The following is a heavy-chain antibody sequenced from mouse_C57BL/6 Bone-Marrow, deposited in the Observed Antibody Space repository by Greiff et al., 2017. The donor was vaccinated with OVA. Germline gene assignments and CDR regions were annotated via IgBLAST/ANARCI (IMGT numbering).Heavy chain of an antibody. CDR3: TSGDGSSYYYAMDY. CDR1: GYTFTDYE. D-gene: IGHD1-1*01. J-gene: IGHJ4*01. CDR2: IDHETGAT. Sequence: VQLQQSGAGLVRPGASLTLSCKASGYTFTDYEMHWVQQTPVHGLEWIGAIDHETGATAYNQQFKGKSILTTDKSSSTANRELRSLTSEDSAVYYRTSGDGSSYYYAMDYWGQGTSVTVSS. V-gene: IGHV1-15*01.